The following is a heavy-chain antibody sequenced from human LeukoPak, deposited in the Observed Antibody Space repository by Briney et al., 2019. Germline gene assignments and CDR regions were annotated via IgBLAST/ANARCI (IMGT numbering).Heavy chain of an antibody. V-gene: IGHV3-30*18. D-gene: IGHD2-2*01. CDR2: ISYDGSNK. CDR3: AKGGAVVPAAVFDY. Sequence: PGGSLRLSCAVSGFTFSSYGMHWVRQAPGKGLEWVAVISYDGSNKYYADSVKGRFTISRDNSKNTLYLQMNSLRAEDTAVYYCAKGGAVVPAAVFDYWGQGTLVTVSS. CDR1: GFTFSSYG. J-gene: IGHJ4*02.